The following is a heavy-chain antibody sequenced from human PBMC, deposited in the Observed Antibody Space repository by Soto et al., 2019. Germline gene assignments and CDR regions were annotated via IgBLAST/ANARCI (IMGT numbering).Heavy chain of an antibody. CDR1: GYTFTGYY. Sequence: QVQLVQSGAEVKKPGASVKVSCKASGYTFTGYYMHWVRQAPGQGLEWMGWINPNSGGTNYAQKCQGWVTMTRDTSISTAYMELSRLRSDDTAVYYCARQRYCSGGSCYTHLDYWGQGTLVTVSS. D-gene: IGHD2-15*01. CDR2: INPNSGGT. V-gene: IGHV1-2*04. J-gene: IGHJ4*02. CDR3: ARQRYCSGGSCYTHLDY.